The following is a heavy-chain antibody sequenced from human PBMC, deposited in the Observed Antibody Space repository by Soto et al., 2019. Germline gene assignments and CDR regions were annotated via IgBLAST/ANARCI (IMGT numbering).Heavy chain of an antibody. CDR3: ARAEVIVAGQACDS. V-gene: IGHV1-46*01. D-gene: IGHD5-12*01. J-gene: IGHJ4*02. CDR1: GYRLSNYY. CDR2: VNPSDGRA. Sequence: QVHLVQSGAEVKKPGASVKMSCKSSGYRLSNYYMHWVRQAPGQGLEWMGIVNPSDGRANYAQRFQGRVTMTWDMSTTTLYIEVSSLTSEDTAMYYCARAEVIVAGQACDSWGQGTLVTVSS.